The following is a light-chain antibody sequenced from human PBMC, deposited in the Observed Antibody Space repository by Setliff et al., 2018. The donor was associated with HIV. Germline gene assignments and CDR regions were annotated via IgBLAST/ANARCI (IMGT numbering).Light chain of an antibody. V-gene: IGLV2-11*01. J-gene: IGLJ1*01. Sequence: ALAQPRSVSGSPGQSVTISCTTTSTDVGGYDSVSWYQQLPGKPPKLIIYDVTKRPSGVPDRFSGSKSDNTASLTISGLQAEDEAEYYCCSNAARPTFYVFGTGTKVTVL. CDR3: CSNAARPTFYV. CDR2: DVT. CDR1: STDVGGYDS.